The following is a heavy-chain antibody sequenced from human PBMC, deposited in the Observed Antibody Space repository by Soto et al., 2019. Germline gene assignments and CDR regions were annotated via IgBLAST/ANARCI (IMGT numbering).Heavy chain of an antibody. CDR1: GFTFGDYA. Sequence: GGSLRLSCTAPGFTFGDYAMSWFRQAPGKGLEWVGFIRSKAYGGTTEYAASVKGRFTISRDDSKSIAYLQMNSLKTEDTAVYYCTSFGGNYDFWSGYPLDVWGQGTTVTVSS. V-gene: IGHV3-49*03. J-gene: IGHJ6*02. CDR2: IRSKAYGGTT. CDR3: TSFGGNYDFWSGYPLDV. D-gene: IGHD3-3*01.